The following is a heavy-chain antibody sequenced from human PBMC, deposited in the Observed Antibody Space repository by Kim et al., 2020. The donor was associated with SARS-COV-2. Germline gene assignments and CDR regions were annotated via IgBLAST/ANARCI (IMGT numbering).Heavy chain of an antibody. J-gene: IGHJ4*02. D-gene: IGHD3-9*01. Sequence: ASVKVSCKASGYTFTSYAMHWVRQAPGQRLEWMGWINAGNGNTKYSQKFQGRVTITRDTSASTAYMELSSLRSEDTAVYYCARDPVYYDILTGYSWGQGTLVTVSS. CDR3: ARDPVYYDILTGYS. V-gene: IGHV1-3*01. CDR1: GYTFTSYA. CDR2: INAGNGNT.